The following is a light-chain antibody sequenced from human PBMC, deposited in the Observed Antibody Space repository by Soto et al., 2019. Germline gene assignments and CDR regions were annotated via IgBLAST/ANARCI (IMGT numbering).Light chain of an antibody. CDR2: GAS. Sequence: DIQMTQSPSSLSASVGDRVTITCRASQSISSYLNWYQQKPGKAPKLLIYGASSLESGVPSRFSGSGSGTDFTLTISSLQPEDFATYYCQQSYSIPLFGPGTKVYIK. V-gene: IGKV1-39*01. CDR1: QSISSY. CDR3: QQSYSIPL. J-gene: IGKJ3*01.